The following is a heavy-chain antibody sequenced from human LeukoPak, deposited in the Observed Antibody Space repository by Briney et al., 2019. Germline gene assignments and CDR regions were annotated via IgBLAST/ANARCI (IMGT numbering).Heavy chain of an antibody. D-gene: IGHD2-8*01. J-gene: IGHJ6*02. CDR1: GFTFSDYE. Sequence: GGSLRLSCAASGFTFSDYEMNWVRQAPGMGLEWVAFISSSGGTMYYADSVRGRFTLSRDSAKISLYLQMNSLGAEDTAVYYCARTKMSPYYYYGLDVWGQGTTVTVSS. V-gene: IGHV3-48*03. CDR3: ARTKMSPYYYYGLDV. CDR2: ISSSGGTM.